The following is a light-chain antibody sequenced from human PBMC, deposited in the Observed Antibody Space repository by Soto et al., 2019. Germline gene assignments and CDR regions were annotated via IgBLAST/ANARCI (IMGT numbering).Light chain of an antibody. CDR3: QQYGNLPYT. CDR2: DTV. CDR1: QDLTNN. J-gene: IGKJ2*01. V-gene: IGKV1-33*01. Sequence: DIQMTQSPPSLAASVGDRVTITCQASQDLTNNLNWYQQKPGQAPKLLIYDTVTLEEGVPSRFSGGGSGTDFTFTINGLQTEDAAIYSCQQYGNLPYTFGQGTKVEIK.